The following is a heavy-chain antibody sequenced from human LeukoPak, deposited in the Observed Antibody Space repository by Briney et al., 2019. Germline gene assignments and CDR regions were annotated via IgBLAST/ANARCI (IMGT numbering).Heavy chain of an antibody. CDR2: ISSTGSII. Sequence: GGSLRLSCAASGFTFSDDYMSWIRQAPGKGLEWVSSISSTGSIIYYADSVKGRFTIFRDNSKNMLYLQMNSLRVEDTAVYYCAKGHTDSSGYYYFDSWGQGTLVTVSS. J-gene: IGHJ4*02. V-gene: IGHV3-11*01. CDR1: GFTFSDDY. CDR3: AKGHTDSSGYYYFDS. D-gene: IGHD3-22*01.